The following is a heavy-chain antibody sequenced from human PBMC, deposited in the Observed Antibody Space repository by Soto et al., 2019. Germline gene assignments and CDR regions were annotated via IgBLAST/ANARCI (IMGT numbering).Heavy chain of an antibody. V-gene: IGHV3-33*01. CDR3: ASEPLIVVAPATPYAFDM. CDR2: IWYDGSNQ. D-gene: IGHD2-2*01. Sequence: WGSLRLSCAASGFTFSSYGMHWVRQAPGKGLEWVAGIWYDGSNQHYADSVKGRFTIPRDNSRNTVSLQMNSLTAEDTAVYFCASEPLIVVAPATPYAFDMWGQGTVVTVSS. CDR1: GFTFSSYG. J-gene: IGHJ3*02.